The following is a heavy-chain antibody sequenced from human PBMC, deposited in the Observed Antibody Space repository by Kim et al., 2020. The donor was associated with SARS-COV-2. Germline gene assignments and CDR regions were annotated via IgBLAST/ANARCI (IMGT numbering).Heavy chain of an antibody. Sequence: SETLSLTCAVYGGSFSGYYWSWIRQPPGKGLEWIGEINHSGSTNYNPSLKSRVTISVDTSKNQFSLKLSSVTAADTAVYYCARGHICCSGYYNLRGGDW. CDR2: INHSGST. CDR3: ARGHICCSGYYNLRGGDW. V-gene: IGHV4-34*01. CDR1: GGSFSGYY. D-gene: IGHD3-3*01. J-gene: IGHJ5*01.